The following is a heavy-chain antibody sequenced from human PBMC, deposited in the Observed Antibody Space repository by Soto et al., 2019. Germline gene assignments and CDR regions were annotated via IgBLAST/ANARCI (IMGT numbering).Heavy chain of an antibody. J-gene: IGHJ3*02. Sequence: QITLKESGPTLVKPTQTLTLTCTFSGFSLSSSGVGVGWIRQPPGKALEWLALIYWDDDKRYSPSLQSRLTITKHTSKNQVVLAMTDMDPVDTATYYCAHPRYYASSGYWSAFDIWGQGTMVTVSS. CDR3: AHPRYYASSGYWSAFDI. V-gene: IGHV2-5*02. CDR1: GFSLSSSGVG. CDR2: IYWDDDK. D-gene: IGHD3-22*01.